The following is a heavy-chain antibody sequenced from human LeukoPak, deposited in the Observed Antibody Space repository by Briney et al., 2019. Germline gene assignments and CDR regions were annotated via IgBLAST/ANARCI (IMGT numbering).Heavy chain of an antibody. V-gene: IGHV4-59*08. J-gene: IGHJ3*02. CDR1: GGSISSYY. CDR2: IYYSGST. D-gene: IGHD1-26*01. CDR3: ARVPVGAWGAFDI. Sequence: SETLSLTCTVSGGSISSYYWSWIRQPPGKGLEWIGYIYYSGSTNYNPSLKSRVTISVDTSKNQFSLKLSSVTAADTAVYYCARVPVGAWGAFDIWGQGTMVTVSS.